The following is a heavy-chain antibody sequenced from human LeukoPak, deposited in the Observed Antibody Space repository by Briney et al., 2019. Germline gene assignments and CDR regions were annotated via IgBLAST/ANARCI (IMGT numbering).Heavy chain of an antibody. J-gene: IGHJ5*02. Sequence: SETLSLTCTVSGGSVNSSYYYWGWIRQPPGKGLEWIGSIYYSGSTYYNPSLKSRVTISVDTSKNQFSLKLSSVTAADTAVYYCASSYCGGDCYLHPRWFDPWGQGTLVTVSS. CDR2: IYYSGST. CDR3: ASSYCGGDCYLHPRWFDP. D-gene: IGHD2-21*02. CDR1: GGSVNSSYYY. V-gene: IGHV4-39*01.